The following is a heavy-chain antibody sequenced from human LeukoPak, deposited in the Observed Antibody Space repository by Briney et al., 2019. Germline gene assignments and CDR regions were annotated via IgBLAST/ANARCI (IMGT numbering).Heavy chain of an antibody. D-gene: IGHD6-6*01. CDR3: ARDPGTARPGGYYYYYYMDV. CDR2: INPNSGGT. V-gene: IGHV1-2*02. J-gene: IGHJ6*03. Sequence: ASVKVSCKASGYTFTGYYMHWVRQAPGQGLEWMGWINPNSGGTNYAQKFQGRVTMTRDTSISTAYMELSRLRSDDTAVYYCARDPGTARPGGYYYYYYMDVWGKGTTVTISS. CDR1: GYTFTGYY.